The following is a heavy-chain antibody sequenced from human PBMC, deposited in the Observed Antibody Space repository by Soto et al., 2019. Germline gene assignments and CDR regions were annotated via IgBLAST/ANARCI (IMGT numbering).Heavy chain of an antibody. CDR3: ARDYWSRWELNDY. CDR2: ISAYNGNT. V-gene: IGHV1-18*04. D-gene: IGHD1-26*01. Sequence: QVQLVQSGAEVKKPGASVKVSCKASGYTFTSYGISWVRQAPGQGLEWMGWISAYNGNTNYAQKLQGRVTMTTDTSQSKAHMELRSLRSDDTAVYYCARDYWSRWELNDYWGQGPLVTVSS. CDR1: GYTFTSYG. J-gene: IGHJ4*02.